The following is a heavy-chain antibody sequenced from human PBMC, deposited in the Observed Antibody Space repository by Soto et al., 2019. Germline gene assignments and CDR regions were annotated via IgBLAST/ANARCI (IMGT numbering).Heavy chain of an antibody. CDR1: GYTFSTYD. J-gene: IGHJ4*02. D-gene: IGHD3-22*01. Sequence: ASVKVSCKASGYTFSTYDINWVRQAPGQGPEWMGRVSPNSGNTGYAQKFQGRLTMTRNTSISTAYMELNSLRAEDTAVYYCAKNPGYYYDSTGYHFDYWGQGTLVTVSS. V-gene: IGHV1-8*01. CDR3: AKNPGYYYDSTGYHFDY. CDR2: VSPNSGNT.